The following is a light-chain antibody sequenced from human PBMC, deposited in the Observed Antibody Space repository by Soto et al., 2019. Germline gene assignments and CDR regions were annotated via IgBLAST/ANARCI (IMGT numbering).Light chain of an antibody. CDR2: GAS. Sequence: EVLLTQSPGTLSVSPGEGATLSCRASQSVGSNLAWYQQKPGQAPRLLVYGASTRATGIPARFSGSGSGTEFTLTISSLQSEDFAVYYCQQYSNWPLTFGQGTRLEI. J-gene: IGKJ5*01. V-gene: IGKV3-15*01. CDR1: QSVGSN. CDR3: QQYSNWPLT.